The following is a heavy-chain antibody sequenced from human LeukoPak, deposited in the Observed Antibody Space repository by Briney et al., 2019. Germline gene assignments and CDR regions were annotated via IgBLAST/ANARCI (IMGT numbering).Heavy chain of an antibody. Sequence: ASVKVSCKVSGYTLTELSMHWVRQAPGKGLEWMGGLDPEDGETIYAQKFQGRVTMTEDTSTDTAYMELSSLRSEDTAVYYCATLTIVGATTGAFDIWGQGTMVTVSS. D-gene: IGHD1-26*01. CDR2: LDPEDGET. CDR3: ATLTIVGATTGAFDI. V-gene: IGHV1-24*01. CDR1: GYTLTELS. J-gene: IGHJ3*02.